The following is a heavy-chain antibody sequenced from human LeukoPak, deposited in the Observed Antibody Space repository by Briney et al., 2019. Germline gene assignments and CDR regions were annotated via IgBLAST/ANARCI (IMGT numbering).Heavy chain of an antibody. Sequence: PSETLSLTCTVSGGSISSYYWSWIRQPPGKGLEWIGYIYYSGSTNYNPFLKSRVTISVDTSKNQFSLKLSSVTAADTAVYYCARHQVYGNFDYWGQGTLVTVSS. CDR3: ARHQVYGNFDY. CDR1: GGSISSYY. CDR2: IYYSGST. V-gene: IGHV4-59*08. D-gene: IGHD5/OR15-5a*01. J-gene: IGHJ4*02.